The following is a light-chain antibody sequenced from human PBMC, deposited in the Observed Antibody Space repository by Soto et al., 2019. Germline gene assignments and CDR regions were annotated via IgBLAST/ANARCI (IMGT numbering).Light chain of an antibody. CDR1: SSDVGGYNY. V-gene: IGLV2-14*01. CDR2: EVS. Sequence: QSALTQPASVSGSPGQSITISCTGTSSDVGGYNYVSWYQQHPGKAPKLMINEVSNRPSGVSNRFSGSKSGNTASLTISGLQAEDEADYYCSSYTSSSTLGVVFGGGTKVTVL. J-gene: IGLJ2*01. CDR3: SSYTSSSTLGVV.